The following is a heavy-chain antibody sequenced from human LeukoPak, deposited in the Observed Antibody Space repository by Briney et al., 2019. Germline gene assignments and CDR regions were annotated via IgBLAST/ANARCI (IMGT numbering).Heavy chain of an antibody. D-gene: IGHD3-10*01. J-gene: IGHJ4*02. Sequence: GGSLRLSCAASGFTFSNYGMHWVRQAPGKGLEWVAFMRYDGSNKCYADSVKGRFTISRDNSKTTLYLQMNSLRAEDTAVYYCAKDIMGMVRGVNGFDYWGQGTLVTVSS. CDR3: AKDIMGMVRGVNGFDY. V-gene: IGHV3-30*02. CDR2: MRYDGSNK. CDR1: GFTFSNYG.